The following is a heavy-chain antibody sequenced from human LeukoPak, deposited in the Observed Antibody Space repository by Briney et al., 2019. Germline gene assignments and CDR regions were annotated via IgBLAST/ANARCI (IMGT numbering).Heavy chain of an antibody. CDR2: INHSGST. Sequence: SETLSLTCAVYGGSFSSYYWNWIRQPPGKGPEWIGEINHSGSTNYNPSLKSRVTISVGTSKNQFSLKLSSVTAADTAVYYCARSSEGRYYYDSSGFSYYYYYMDVWGKGTTVTISS. D-gene: IGHD3-22*01. CDR1: GGSFSSYY. CDR3: ARSSEGRYYYDSSGFSYYYYYMDV. J-gene: IGHJ6*03. V-gene: IGHV4-34*01.